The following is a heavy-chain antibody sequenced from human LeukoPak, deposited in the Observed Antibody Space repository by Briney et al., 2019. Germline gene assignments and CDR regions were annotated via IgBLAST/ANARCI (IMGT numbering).Heavy chain of an antibody. Sequence: GGSLRLSCAASGFTFSSYWMHWVRQAPGKGLVWDSRINTDGSSTSYADSVKGRFTISRDNAKNTLYLQMNSLRAEDTAVYYCARRGNYYDSSGYDWFDPWGQGTLVTVSS. V-gene: IGHV3-74*01. CDR2: INTDGSST. CDR1: GFTFSSYW. CDR3: ARRGNYYDSSGYDWFDP. J-gene: IGHJ5*02. D-gene: IGHD3-22*01.